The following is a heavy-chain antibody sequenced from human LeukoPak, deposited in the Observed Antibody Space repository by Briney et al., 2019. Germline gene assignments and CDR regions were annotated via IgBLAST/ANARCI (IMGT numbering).Heavy chain of an antibody. CDR2: ISSSSSYI. Sequence: PGGSLRLSCAASGFTFTSYALHWVRQAPGKGLEWVSSISSSSSYIYYADSVKGRFTISRDNAKNSLYLQMNSLRAEDTAVYYCARDLGVRGVIGYWGQGTLVTVSS. J-gene: IGHJ4*02. CDR3: ARDLGVRGVIGY. D-gene: IGHD3-10*01. V-gene: IGHV3-21*01. CDR1: GFTFTSYA.